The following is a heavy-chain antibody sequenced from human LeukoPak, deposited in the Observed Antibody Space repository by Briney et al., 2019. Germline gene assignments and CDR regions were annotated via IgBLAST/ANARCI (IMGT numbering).Heavy chain of an antibody. J-gene: IGHJ5*02. CDR3: ARDYSSIAASLGFDP. CDR1: GYTFTGYY. D-gene: IGHD6-6*01. CDR2: INPNGGGT. Sequence: GPSVKLSCKASGYTFTGYYMHWVRHAPGQGLEWMGWINPNGGGTNTAQKFQGRVTMTRDTSISTAYMELSRLRSDDTAVYYCARDYSSIAASLGFDPWGQGTLVTVSS. V-gene: IGHV1-2*02.